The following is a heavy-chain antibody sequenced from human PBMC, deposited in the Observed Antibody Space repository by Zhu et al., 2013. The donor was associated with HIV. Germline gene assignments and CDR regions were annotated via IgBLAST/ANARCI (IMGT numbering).Heavy chain of an antibody. CDR3: ARENSGSSDC. J-gene: IGHJ4*02. V-gene: IGHV1-2*02. CDR2: INPNSGGT. Sequence: QVQLVQSGAEVKKPGASVKVSCKASGYTFTGYFMHWVRQAPGHGLGWLGWINPNSGGTNYAQKFQGRVTITRDTSISTAYMELSRLRSDDTAVYYCARENSGSSDCWGQGNPGSPSPQ. D-gene: IGHD1-26*01. CDR1: GYTFTGYF.